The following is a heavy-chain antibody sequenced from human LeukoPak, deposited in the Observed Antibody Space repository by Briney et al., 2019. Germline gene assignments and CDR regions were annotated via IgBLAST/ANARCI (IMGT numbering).Heavy chain of an antibody. J-gene: IGHJ4*02. D-gene: IGHD1-1*01. CDR2: IYYSGST. CDR3: ARHSTASGYLNYFDY. V-gene: IGHV4-59*08. CDR1: GGSISSNNW. Sequence: PSETLSLTCAVSGGSISSNNWWSWIRQPPGKGLEWIGYIYYSGSTNYNPSLKSRVTISVDTSKNQFSLKLSSVTAADTAVYYCARHSTASGYLNYFDYWGQGTLVTVSS.